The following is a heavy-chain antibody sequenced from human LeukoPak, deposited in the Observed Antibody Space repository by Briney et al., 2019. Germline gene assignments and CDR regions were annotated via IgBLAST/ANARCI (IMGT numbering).Heavy chain of an antibody. J-gene: IGHJ5*02. Sequence: SETLSLTCTVSGGSISSSTYYWGWIRQPPGKGLEWIGSVYSSGSTYYNPSLKSRVTISVDTSKNQFSLKLTSVTAADTAVYYCARWAVSGTRWFDPWGQGTLVTVS. CDR2: VYSSGST. CDR3: ARWAVSGTRWFDP. V-gene: IGHV4-39*01. CDR1: GGSISSSTYY. D-gene: IGHD6-19*01.